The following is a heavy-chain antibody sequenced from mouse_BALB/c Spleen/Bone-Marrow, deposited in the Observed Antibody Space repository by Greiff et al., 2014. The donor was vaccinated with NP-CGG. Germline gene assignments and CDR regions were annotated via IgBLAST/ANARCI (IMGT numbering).Heavy chain of an antibody. V-gene: IGHV5-9-2*01. J-gene: IGHJ3*01. CDR3: ARHAYYDQTEVSFVY. CDR1: GFSFNSYG. CDR2: ISGGGSYT. D-gene: IGHD2-4*01. Sequence: EVKLMESGGGLVKSGGSLKLSCAASGFSFNSYGMSWVRQTPEKRLEWVATISGGGSYTFYPDRVKGRYTISRDNAKNNLYLQLSSLRSEDTALYHCARHAYYDQTEVSFVYWGQGTLVTVSA.